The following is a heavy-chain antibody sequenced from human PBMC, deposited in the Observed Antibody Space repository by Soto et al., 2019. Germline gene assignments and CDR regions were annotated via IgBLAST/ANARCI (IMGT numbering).Heavy chain of an antibody. CDR3: ARDRSGIRWRLDP. V-gene: IGHV1-69*13. Sequence: AVKDSCKGSGGTFSRYAIRWVRQAPGHERAWMGGIIPIFGTANYAQKFQGRVTITADESTSTAYMELSSLRSEDTAVYYCARDRSGIRWRLDPWGQGTLVTVS. D-gene: IGHD1-26*01. J-gene: IGHJ5*02. CDR2: IIPIFGTA. CDR1: GGTFSRYA.